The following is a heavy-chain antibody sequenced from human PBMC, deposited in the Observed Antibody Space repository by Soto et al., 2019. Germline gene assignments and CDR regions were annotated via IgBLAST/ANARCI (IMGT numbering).Heavy chain of an antibody. CDR1: GLTFIISW. V-gene: IGHV3-7*01. J-gene: IGHJ3*02. CDR2: INPAGNVQ. Sequence: GGSLRLSCTASGLTFIISWMTWVLQAPWEGLEWVSNINPAGNVQHYADSVKERFTISRDNAKNSLFLQMSGLRVEDTAVYYCATANTPYAFDMWGQGTMVTVSS. CDR3: ATANTPYAFDM.